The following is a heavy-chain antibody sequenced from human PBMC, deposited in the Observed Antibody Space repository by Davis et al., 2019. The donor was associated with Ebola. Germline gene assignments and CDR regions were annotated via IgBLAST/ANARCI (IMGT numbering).Heavy chain of an antibody. D-gene: IGHD6-13*01. J-gene: IGHJ5*02. CDR1: GFTFSSYA. V-gene: IGHV3-23*01. CDR3: AKDRGGIAAVTAWFDP. CDR2: ISGSGGST. Sequence: WGSLRLSCAASGFTFSSYAMSWVRQAPGKGLEWVAAISGSGGSTYYADSVKGRFTISRDNSKNTLYLQMNSLRAEDTAVDYCAKDRGGIAAVTAWFDPWGQGTLVTVSS.